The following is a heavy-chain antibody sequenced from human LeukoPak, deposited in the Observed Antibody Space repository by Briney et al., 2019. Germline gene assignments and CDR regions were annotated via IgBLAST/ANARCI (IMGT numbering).Heavy chain of an antibody. Sequence: SETLSLTCTVSGGSISSGGYYWSWIRQPPGKGLEWIGYIYHSGSTYYNPSLKSRVTISVDRSKNQFSLKLSSVTAADTAVYYCARRRKDSGSSQDNWFDPWGQGTLVTVSS. CDR2: IYHSGST. CDR1: GGSISSGGYY. CDR3: ARRRKDSGSSQDNWFDP. D-gene: IGHD1-26*01. J-gene: IGHJ5*02. V-gene: IGHV4-30-2*01.